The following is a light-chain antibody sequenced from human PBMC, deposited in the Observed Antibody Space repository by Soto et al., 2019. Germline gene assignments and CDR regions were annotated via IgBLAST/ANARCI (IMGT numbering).Light chain of an antibody. CDR3: QQSYSTPLT. V-gene: IGKV1-39*01. Sequence: DIQMTQSPSTLSASVGDRVTITCRASQSISSWLAWYQQKPGKVPKLLIYAASSLQSGVPSRFSGSGSGTDFTLTISSLQPEDFATYYCQQSYSTPLTFGGGTKVDI. CDR1: QSISSW. J-gene: IGKJ4*01. CDR2: AAS.